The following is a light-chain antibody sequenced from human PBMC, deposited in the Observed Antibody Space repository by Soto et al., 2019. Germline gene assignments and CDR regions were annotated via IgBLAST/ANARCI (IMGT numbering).Light chain of an antibody. Sequence: QSLLPQPSSVSASPGQSITISCTGTSRDVGGYNYVSWYQQHPGKAPKLMIYEVSNRPSGVSNRFSGSKSGNTASLTISGLQTEEEADYYCASYTSSSSYVFGTGTKVTVL. CDR1: SRDVGGYNY. V-gene: IGLV2-14*01. CDR2: EVS. CDR3: ASYTSSSSYV. J-gene: IGLJ1*01.